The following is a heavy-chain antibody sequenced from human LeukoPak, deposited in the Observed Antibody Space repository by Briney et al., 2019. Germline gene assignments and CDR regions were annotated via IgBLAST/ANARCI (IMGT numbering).Heavy chain of an antibody. V-gene: IGHV3-30*15. CDR1: GFTFSNYA. Sequence: SAVSLRLSCSASGFTFSNYAMHWVRQAPGKGLEWVAVISYDAKFRFYADSMKGRFTISRDNSKDTLYLQLSSLRLNDTAVYFCARGRVVPATRLDYWGRGTLVTVSS. D-gene: IGHD2-21*02. J-gene: IGHJ4*02. CDR2: ISYDAKFR. CDR3: ARGRVVPATRLDY.